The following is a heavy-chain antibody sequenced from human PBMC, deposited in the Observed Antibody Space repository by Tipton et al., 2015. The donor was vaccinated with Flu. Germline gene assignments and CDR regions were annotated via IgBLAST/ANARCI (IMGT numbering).Heavy chain of an antibody. V-gene: IGHV4-59*01. CDR3: ATDRGYTVYGPRVLDY. CDR2: VYYSGTT. CDR1: GGTISSYY. Sequence: TLSLTCTVSGGTISSYYWSWVRQPPGKGLEWIGHVYYSGTTNYNPSLKSRVTISADTSKTQISLKMSSVTAADTAVYYCATDRGYTVYGPRVLDYWSQGTLVTVSS. D-gene: IGHD5/OR15-5a*01. J-gene: IGHJ4*02.